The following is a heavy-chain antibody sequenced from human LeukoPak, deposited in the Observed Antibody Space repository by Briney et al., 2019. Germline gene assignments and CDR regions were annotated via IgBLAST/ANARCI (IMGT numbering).Heavy chain of an antibody. D-gene: IGHD3-10*01. CDR1: GYSISSGYY. V-gene: IGHV4-38-2*01. J-gene: IGHJ3*02. CDR2: IYHSGCT. Sequence: PSETLSLTCAVSGYSISSGYYWGWIRQPPGKGLEWIGSIYHSGCTYYNPSLKSRVTISVDTSKNQFSLKLSSVTAADTAVYYCARGNILKVRQNAFDIWGQGTMVTVSS. CDR3: ARGNILKVRQNAFDI.